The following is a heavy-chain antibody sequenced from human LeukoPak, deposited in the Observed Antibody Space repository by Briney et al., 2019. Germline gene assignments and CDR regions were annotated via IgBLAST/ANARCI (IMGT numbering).Heavy chain of an antibody. V-gene: IGHV4-39*01. CDR2: IYYSGRT. D-gene: IGHD2-15*01. J-gene: IGHJ4*02. CDR1: GGSISSSSYY. Sequence: SETLSLTCAVSGGSISSSSYYWGWIRQPPGKGLEWIGSIYYSGRTYYNPSLKSRVTISVDTSKNQFSLKLSSVTASDTAVYYCAKLLGYCSGGSCYSSFDYWGQGTLVTVSS. CDR3: AKLLGYCSGGSCYSSFDY.